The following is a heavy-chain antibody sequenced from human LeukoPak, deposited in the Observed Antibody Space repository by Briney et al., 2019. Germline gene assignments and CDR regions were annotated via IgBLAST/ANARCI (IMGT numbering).Heavy chain of an antibody. CDR3: AKGGKFDFWSTAGFDY. CDR2: INGSGGRT. D-gene: IGHD3-3*01. V-gene: IGHV3-23*01. J-gene: IGHJ4*02. CDR1: GFTFSTYA. Sequence: GGSLRLSCAASGFTFSTYAMYWVRQAPGKGPEWVSVINGSGGRTYYANSVKGRFTISRDNSQDRLYLQMNTLRAEDTAVYYCAKGGKFDFWSTAGFDYWGQGTLVTVSS.